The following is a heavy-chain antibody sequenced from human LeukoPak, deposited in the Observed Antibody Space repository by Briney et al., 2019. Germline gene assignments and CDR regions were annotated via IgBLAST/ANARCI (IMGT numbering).Heavy chain of an antibody. J-gene: IGHJ6*02. CDR3: AFTANYYYYGMDV. CDR2: IYPGDSDT. Sequence: GESLKISCKGSGYSFTSYWIGWVRQMPGKGLEWTGIIYPGDSDTRYSPSFQGQVTISADKSISTAYLQWSSLKASDTAMYYCAFTANYYYYGMDVWGQGTTVTVSS. V-gene: IGHV5-51*01. CDR1: GYSFTSYW.